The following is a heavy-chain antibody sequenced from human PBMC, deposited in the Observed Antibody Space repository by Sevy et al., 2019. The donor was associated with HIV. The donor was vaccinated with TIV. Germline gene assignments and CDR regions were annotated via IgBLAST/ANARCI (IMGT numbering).Heavy chain of an antibody. D-gene: IGHD2-8*01. CDR2: ISYDGSNK. Sequence: GGSLRLSCAASGFTFSSYGMHWVRQAPGKGLEWVAVISYDGSNKYYADSVKGRFTISRDNSKNTLYLQMNSLRAEDTAVYYCAGKVRIVLMVYDPYYDMDVWGQGTTVTVSS. J-gene: IGHJ6*02. V-gene: IGHV3-30*03. CDR1: GFTFSSYG. CDR3: AGKVRIVLMVYDPYYDMDV.